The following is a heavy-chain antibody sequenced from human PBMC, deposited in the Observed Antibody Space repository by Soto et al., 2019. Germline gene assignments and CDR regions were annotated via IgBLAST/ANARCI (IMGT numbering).Heavy chain of an antibody. J-gene: IGHJ6*01. V-gene: IGHV3-7*01. CDR3: ARIAETGRRLDV. D-gene: IGHD6-13*01. CDR1: GFTFSSYW. Sequence: EVQLVESGGGLVQPGGSLRLSCVDSGFTFSSYWMSWVRQAPVKGLEWVGNIKQDGSEENYVDYLKGRFTIARDNAKNSMYLQMNSLRAEDTAVYYWARIAETGRRLDVWVQGTTVVVSS. CDR2: IKQDGSEE.